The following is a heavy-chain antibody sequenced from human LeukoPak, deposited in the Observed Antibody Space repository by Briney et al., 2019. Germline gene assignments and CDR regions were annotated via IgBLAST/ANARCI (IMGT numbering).Heavy chain of an antibody. V-gene: IGHV3-48*03. J-gene: IGHJ3*02. CDR1: GFTFSNYE. CDR2: ISSSGSSI. CDR3: AREASGYSYGLDAFDI. Sequence: GGSLRLSCAASGFTFSNYEMNWVRQAPGKGLEWVSYISSSGSSIYYADSVKGRFTISRDNAKNSLYLQMNSLRAEDTAVYYCAREASGYSYGLDAFDIWGQGTMVTVSS. D-gene: IGHD5-18*01.